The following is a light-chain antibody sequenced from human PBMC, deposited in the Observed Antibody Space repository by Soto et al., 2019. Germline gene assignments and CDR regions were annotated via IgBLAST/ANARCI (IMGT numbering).Light chain of an antibody. J-gene: IGLJ3*02. Sequence: QSALTQPASVSGSPGQSITISCTGTSRDVGGYNYVSWYQQHPGKAPKLMIYEVSNRPSGVSNRFSGSKSGNTGSLTISRLQAEDVADYYCSSYTISSTPWVFGGGTKLTVL. CDR2: EVS. V-gene: IGLV2-14*01. CDR3: SSYTISSTPWV. CDR1: SRDVGGYNY.